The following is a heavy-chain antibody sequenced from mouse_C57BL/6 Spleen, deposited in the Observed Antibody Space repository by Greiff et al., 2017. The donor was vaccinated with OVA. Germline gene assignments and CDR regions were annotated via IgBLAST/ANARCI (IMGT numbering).Heavy chain of an antibody. CDR3: KREGLGAWFAY. CDR1: GYTFTDYE. J-gene: IGHJ3*01. Sequence: QVQLQQSGAELVRPGASVTLSCKASGYTFTDYEMHWVKQTPVHGLEWIGAIDPETGGTAYNQKFKGKAILTADKSSSTAYMELRSLTSEDSAVYYCKREGLGAWFAYWGQGTLVTVSA. V-gene: IGHV1-15*01. CDR2: IDPETGGT. D-gene: IGHD2-4*01.